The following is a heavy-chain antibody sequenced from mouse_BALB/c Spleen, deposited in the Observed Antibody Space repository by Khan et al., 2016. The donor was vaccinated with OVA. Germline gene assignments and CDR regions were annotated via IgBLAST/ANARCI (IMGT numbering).Heavy chain of an antibody. CDR3: ARNTFYSTMDY. V-gene: IGHV2-6*02. J-gene: IGHJ4*01. CDR1: GFSLTNYG. CDR2: IWSDGYT. Sequence: QVQLKQSGPGLVAPSQSLSITCTVSGFSLTNYGVHWVRQPPGKGLEWLVVIWSDGYTTYNSALKSRLSISKDNSKSQVFLKMNSLQTDDTAMYXCARNTFYSTMDYWGQGTSVTVSS.